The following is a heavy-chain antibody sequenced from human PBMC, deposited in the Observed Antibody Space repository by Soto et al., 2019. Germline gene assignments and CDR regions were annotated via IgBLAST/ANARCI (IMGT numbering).Heavy chain of an antibody. CDR2: FDPEDGET. J-gene: IGHJ5*02. D-gene: IGHD3-10*01. CDR1: GYPLTELS. V-gene: IGHV1-24*01. CDR3: ATEVPYGSGSYGWFDP. Sequence: ASLKVSCKFSGYPLTELSIHWVRQAPGKGLEWMGGFDPEDGETIYAQKFQGRVTMTEDTSTDTAYMELSSLRSEDTAVYYCATEVPYGSGSYGWFDPWGQGTLVTVSS.